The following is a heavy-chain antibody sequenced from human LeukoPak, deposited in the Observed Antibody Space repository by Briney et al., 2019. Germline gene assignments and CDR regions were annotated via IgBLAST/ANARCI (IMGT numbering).Heavy chain of an antibody. CDR1: GYTFTMYY. Sequence: ASVKVSCKTSGYTFTMYYIHWVRQAPGQGLEWMGVINPTDGATTYAQRFQGRVTMTRDMSTTTVYMDLRSLSSDDTAVYYCARVGRVSTRHDMDVWGKGTTVTVSS. CDR3: ARVGRVSTRHDMDV. D-gene: IGHD6-6*01. J-gene: IGHJ6*03. CDR2: INPTDGAT. V-gene: IGHV1-46*01.